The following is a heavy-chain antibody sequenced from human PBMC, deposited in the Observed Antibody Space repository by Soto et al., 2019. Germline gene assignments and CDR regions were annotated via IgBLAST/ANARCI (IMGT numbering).Heavy chain of an antibody. Sequence: GGSLRLSCAASGFTFSSYAMSWVRQAPGKGLEWVSAISGSGGSTYYADSVKGRFTISRDNSKNTLYLQMNSLGAEDTAVYYCAKLSVAGTFLFDYWGQGTLVTVSS. CDR3: AKLSVAGTFLFDY. J-gene: IGHJ4*02. D-gene: IGHD6-19*01. V-gene: IGHV3-23*01. CDR2: ISGSGGST. CDR1: GFTFSSYA.